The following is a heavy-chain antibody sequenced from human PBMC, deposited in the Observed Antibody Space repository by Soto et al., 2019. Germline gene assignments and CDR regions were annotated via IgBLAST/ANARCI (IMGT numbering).Heavy chain of an antibody. V-gene: IGHV4-34*01. J-gene: IGHJ6*02. Sequence: SETLSLTCAVYGGSFSGYYWSWIRQPPGKGLEWIGEINHSGSTNYNPSLKSRVTISVDTSKNQFSLKLSSVTAADTAVYYCASGTGYSSGWYLYYYYGMDVWGQGTTVTVS. CDR1: GGSFSGYY. D-gene: IGHD6-19*01. CDR2: INHSGST. CDR3: ASGTGYSSGWYLYYYYGMDV.